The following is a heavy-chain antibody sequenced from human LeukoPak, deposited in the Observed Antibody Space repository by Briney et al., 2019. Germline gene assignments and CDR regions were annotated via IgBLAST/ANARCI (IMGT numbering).Heavy chain of an antibody. J-gene: IGHJ4*02. Sequence: SETLSLTCTVSGYSTSSGYYWGWIRQPPGKGLEWIGSIYHSGSTYYNPSLKSRVTISVDTSKNQFSLKLSSVTAADTAVYYCARMGGYSYGRIDYWGQGTLVTVSS. CDR1: GYSTSSGYY. CDR3: ARMGGYSYGRIDY. V-gene: IGHV4-38-2*02. D-gene: IGHD5-18*01. CDR2: IYHSGST.